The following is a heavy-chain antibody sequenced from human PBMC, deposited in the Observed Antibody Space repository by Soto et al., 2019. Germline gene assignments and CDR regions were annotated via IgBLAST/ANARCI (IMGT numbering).Heavy chain of an antibody. CDR1: GFTFSNFG. J-gene: IGHJ6*02. CDR3: AKDRTQLWLPNYESYYEMDV. V-gene: IGHV3-30*18. D-gene: IGHD5-18*01. CDR2: ISYDRSSK. Sequence: PGGSLRLSCAASGFTFSNFGMHWVRQAPGKGLECVTFISYDRSSKYYTDSVKGRFTISRDNSKNTLYLQMNSLRADDTAVYYCAKDRTQLWLPNYESYYEMDVWGQGTTVTVSS.